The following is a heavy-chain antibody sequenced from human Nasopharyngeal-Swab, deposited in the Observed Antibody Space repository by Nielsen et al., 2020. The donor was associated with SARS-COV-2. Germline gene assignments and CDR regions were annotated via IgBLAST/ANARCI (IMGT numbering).Heavy chain of an antibody. J-gene: IGHJ3*02. Sequence: ETLSLTCAASGFTFSSYSMSWVRQAPGKGLEWVSSISSSSSYIYYADSVKGRFTISRDNAKNSLYLQMNSLRAEDTAVYYCARDHVLPDAFDIWGQGTMVTVSS. CDR2: ISSSSSYI. D-gene: IGHD3-10*01. V-gene: IGHV3-21*01. CDR1: GFTFSSYS. CDR3: ARDHVLPDAFDI.